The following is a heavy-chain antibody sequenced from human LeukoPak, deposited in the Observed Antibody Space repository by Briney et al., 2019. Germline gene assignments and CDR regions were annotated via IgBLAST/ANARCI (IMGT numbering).Heavy chain of an antibody. CDR2: IYYSGST. V-gene: IGHV4-59*01. CDR3: ARHATHNWFDP. Sequence: SETLSLTCTVSGGSISSYYWSWIRQPPGKGLEWIGYIYYSGSTNYNPPLKSRVTISVDTSKNQFSLKLSSVTAADTAVYYCARHATHNWFDPWGQGTLVTVSS. J-gene: IGHJ5*02. CDR1: GGSISSYY. D-gene: IGHD5-12*01.